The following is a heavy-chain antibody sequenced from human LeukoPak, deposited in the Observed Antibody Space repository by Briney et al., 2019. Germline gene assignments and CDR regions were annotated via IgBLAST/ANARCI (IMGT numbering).Heavy chain of an antibody. Sequence: GGSLRLSCAASGFTVSSNYMSWVRQAPGKGLEWVSVIYSGGSTYYADSVKGRFTISRDNSKNTLYLQMNSLRAEDTAVYYCARVGASVGVIDYRGQGTLVTVSS. CDR1: GFTVSSNY. CDR3: ARVGASVGVIDY. CDR2: IYSGGST. V-gene: IGHV3-53*01. D-gene: IGHD3-16*02. J-gene: IGHJ4*02.